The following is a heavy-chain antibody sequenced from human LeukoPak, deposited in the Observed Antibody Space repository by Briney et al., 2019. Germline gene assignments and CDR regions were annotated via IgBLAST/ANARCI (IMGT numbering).Heavy chain of an antibody. D-gene: IGHD6-19*01. V-gene: IGHV4-39*01. CDR2: IYYRGST. J-gene: IGHJ5*02. Sequence: PSETLSLTCTVSGGSISTSYYWGWIRQPPGKGLEWIGSIYYRGSTYYNPSLKSRVTISLDTSKNQFSLRLTSVTAADTAVYYCARPSSSGWAGWFDPWGQGTLVTVSS. CDR3: ARPSSSGWAGWFDP. CDR1: GGSISTSYY.